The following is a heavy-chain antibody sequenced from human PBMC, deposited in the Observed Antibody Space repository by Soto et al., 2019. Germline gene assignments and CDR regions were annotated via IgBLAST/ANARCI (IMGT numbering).Heavy chain of an antibody. CDR3: ARSSYYDYIWGSYNAFDI. D-gene: IGHD3-16*01. CDR1: GGSISSYY. CDR2: IYYSGST. Sequence: QVQLQESGPGLVKPSETLSLTCTVSGGSISSYYWSWIRQPPGKGLEWIGYIYYSGSTNYNPSPKSRVTISVDTSKNQFSLKLSSVTAADTAVYYCARSSYYDYIWGSYNAFDIWGQGTMVTVSS. J-gene: IGHJ3*02. V-gene: IGHV4-59*01.